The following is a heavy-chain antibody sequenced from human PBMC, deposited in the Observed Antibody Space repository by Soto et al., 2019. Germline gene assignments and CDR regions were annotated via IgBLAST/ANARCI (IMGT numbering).Heavy chain of an antibody. CDR3: ARDIAARLPYYYGMDV. J-gene: IGHJ6*02. V-gene: IGHV3-30-3*01. D-gene: IGHD6-6*01. Sequence: QVQLVESGGGVVQPGRSLRLSCAASGFTFSSYAMHWVRQAPGKGLEWVAVISYDGSNKYYADCVKGRFTISRDNSKNTLYLQMNSLRAEDTAVYYCARDIAARLPYYYGMDVWGQGTTVTVSS. CDR1: GFTFSSYA. CDR2: ISYDGSNK.